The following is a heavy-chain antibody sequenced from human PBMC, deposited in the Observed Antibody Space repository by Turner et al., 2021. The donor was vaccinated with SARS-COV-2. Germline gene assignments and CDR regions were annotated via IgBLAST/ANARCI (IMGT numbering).Heavy chain of an antibody. V-gene: IGHV1-24*01. CDR1: GYTLIELS. CDR2: FDPEDGET. D-gene: IGHD2-8*01. J-gene: IGHJ5*02. CDR3: ATAPPYCTNGVCPNWFDP. Sequence: QVQLVQSGAEVKKPGASVKVSCKVSGYTLIELSMPWVRQAPGKGLEWMGGFDPEDGETTYAQKYQGRVTMTEDTSTDTAYMELSSLRSEDTAVYYCATAPPYCTNGVCPNWFDPWGQGTLVTVSS.